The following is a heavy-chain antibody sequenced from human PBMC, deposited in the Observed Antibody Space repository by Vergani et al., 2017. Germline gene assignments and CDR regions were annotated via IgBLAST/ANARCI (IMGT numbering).Heavy chain of an antibody. Sequence: EVQLLESGGGLVQPGGSLRLSCAASGFTFSSYAMSWVRQAPGKGLEWVSVIYSGGSSTYYADSVKGRFTISRDNSKNTLYLQMNSLRAEDTAVYYCAKWTYSSSSYYYYGMDFWGQGTTVTVSS. CDR3: AKWTYSSSSYYYYGMDF. V-gene: IGHV3-23*03. J-gene: IGHJ6*02. CDR1: GFTFSSYA. CDR2: IYSGGSST. D-gene: IGHD6-6*01.